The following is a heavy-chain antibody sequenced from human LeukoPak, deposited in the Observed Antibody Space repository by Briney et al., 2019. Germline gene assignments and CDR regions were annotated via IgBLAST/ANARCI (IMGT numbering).Heavy chain of an antibody. V-gene: IGHV7-4-1*02. CDR3: ARDGARLDI. CDR1: GYTFTGYY. J-gene: IGHJ3*02. CDR2: ITTDTGNP. D-gene: IGHD4/OR15-4a*01. Sequence: ASVKVSCKASGYTFTGYYMYWVRQAPGQGLEWMGWITTDTGNPTYAQGFTGRFVFSLDTSVTTAYLQITSLKAEDTAVYYCARDGARLDIWGQGTMVSVSS.